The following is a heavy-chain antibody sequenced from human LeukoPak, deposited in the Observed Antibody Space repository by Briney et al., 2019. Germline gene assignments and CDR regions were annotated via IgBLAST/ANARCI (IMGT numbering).Heavy chain of an antibody. J-gene: IGHJ3*02. V-gene: IGHV4-38-2*02. CDR3: ARDIGWIQLSHAFDI. CDR2: IYHSGST. Sequence: PSETLSLTCTVSGYSISSGYYWGWIRQPPGKGLEWIGSIYHSGSTYYNPSLKSRVTISVDTSKNQFSLKLSSVTAADTAVYYCARDIGWIQLSHAFDIWGQGTMVTVSS. D-gene: IGHD5-18*01. CDR1: GYSISSGYY.